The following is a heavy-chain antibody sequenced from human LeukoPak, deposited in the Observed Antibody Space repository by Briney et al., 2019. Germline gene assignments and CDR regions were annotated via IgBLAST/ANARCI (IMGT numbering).Heavy chain of an antibody. J-gene: IGHJ4*02. CDR2: INQDGREK. CDR1: GFAFSSFW. V-gene: IGHV3-7*04. CDR3: TRGSGWYPDY. Sequence: GESLRLSCAASGFAFSSFWMSWVRQVPGKGLEWVANINQDGREKNYVDSVKGRFTIFRDNAKNSLYLQMNSLRVEDTAVFYCTRGSGWYPDYWGQGTLVTVSS. D-gene: IGHD6-19*01.